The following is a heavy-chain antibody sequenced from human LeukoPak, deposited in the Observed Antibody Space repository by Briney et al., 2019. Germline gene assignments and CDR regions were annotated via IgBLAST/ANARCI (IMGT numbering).Heavy chain of an antibody. Sequence: SVKVSCTASGGTFSSYAISWVRQAPGQGLEWMGGIIPIFGTANYAQKFQGRVTITADESTSTAYMELSSLRSEDTAVYYCARDAEPKDIVEVPAAMWSYNWFDPWGQGTLVTVSS. CDR3: ARDAEPKDIVEVPAAMWSYNWFDP. CDR1: GGTFSSYA. V-gene: IGHV1-69*13. CDR2: IIPIFGTA. D-gene: IGHD2-2*01. J-gene: IGHJ5*02.